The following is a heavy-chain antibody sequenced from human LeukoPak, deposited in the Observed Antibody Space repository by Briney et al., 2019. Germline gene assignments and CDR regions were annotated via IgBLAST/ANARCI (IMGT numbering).Heavy chain of an antibody. Sequence: SVKVSCKASGGTFSSHAISWVRQAPGQGLKWMGRIIPIFGTANYAQKFQGRVTITTDESTSTAYMELSSLRSEDTAVYYCARASRNYYDSSGIDAFDIWGQGTMVTVSS. D-gene: IGHD3-22*01. CDR3: ARASRNYYDSSGIDAFDI. J-gene: IGHJ3*02. V-gene: IGHV1-69*05. CDR1: GGTFSSHA. CDR2: IIPIFGTA.